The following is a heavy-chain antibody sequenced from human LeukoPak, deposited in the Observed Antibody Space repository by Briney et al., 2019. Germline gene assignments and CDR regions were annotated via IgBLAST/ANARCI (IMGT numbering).Heavy chain of an antibody. CDR3: ARGHPQLELYLFDY. D-gene: IGHD1-1*01. Sequence: SVKVSCKASGGTFSSYAISWVRQAPGQGLEWMGGIIPIFGTANYAQKFKGRVTITADESTSTAYMELSSLRSEDTAVYYCARGHPQLELYLFDYWGQGTLVTVSS. J-gene: IGHJ4*02. CDR1: GGTFSSYA. V-gene: IGHV1-69*01. CDR2: IIPIFGTA.